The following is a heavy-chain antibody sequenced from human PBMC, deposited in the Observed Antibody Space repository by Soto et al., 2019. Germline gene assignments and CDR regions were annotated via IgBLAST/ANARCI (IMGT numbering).Heavy chain of an antibody. V-gene: IGHV4-39*07. J-gene: IGHJ3*01. CDR2: VHYSVTT. CDR1: GGPVGSTSFY. D-gene: IGHD3-10*01. CDR3: ARGSLGGYYGAFDV. Sequence: SETLSLTCDVSGGPVGSTSFYWGWLRQSPGKGLEWIGSVHYSVTTNYNPSLKSRVAISIEMSRNQFSLTLSSVTAADTAVYYCARGSLGGYYGAFDVWGQGTVVTVSS.